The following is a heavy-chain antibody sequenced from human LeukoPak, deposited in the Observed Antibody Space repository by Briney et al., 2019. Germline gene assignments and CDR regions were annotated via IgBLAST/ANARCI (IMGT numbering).Heavy chain of an antibody. J-gene: IGHJ4*02. CDR3: ARHDWGARY. Sequence: SETLSLTCTVSGGTISSYYWTWIRQPPGKGLEWIGYIFYSGATNYNPSLKSRVTISVDTSKNQFSLKLSSVTAADTAVYYCARHDWGARYWGQGTLVTVSS. CDR1: GGTISSYY. V-gene: IGHV4-59*08. D-gene: IGHD1-26*01. CDR2: IFYSGAT.